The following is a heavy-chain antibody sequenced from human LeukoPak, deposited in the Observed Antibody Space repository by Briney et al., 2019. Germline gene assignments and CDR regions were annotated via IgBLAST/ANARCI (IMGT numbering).Heavy chain of an antibody. Sequence: ASVKVSCKASGYTFTSYGISWVRQAPGQGLEWVGWISAYNGNTNYAQKLQGRVAMTTDTSTSTAYMELRSLRSDDTAVYYCAQSSGYYSNWFDPWGQGTLVTVSS. D-gene: IGHD3-22*01. V-gene: IGHV1-18*01. CDR2: ISAYNGNT. J-gene: IGHJ5*02. CDR1: GYTFTSYG. CDR3: AQSSGYYSNWFDP.